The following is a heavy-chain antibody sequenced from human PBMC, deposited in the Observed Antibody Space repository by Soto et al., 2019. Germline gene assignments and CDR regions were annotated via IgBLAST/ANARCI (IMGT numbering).Heavy chain of an antibody. CDR1: GGSFSDYY. CDR3: ARATRAEIRLTVVVRYFDH. V-gene: IGHV4-34*01. Sequence: SETLSLTCAVSGGSFSDYYWSWIRQPPGKGLEWIGEINPSGSTNYNPSLKSRVTISVDTSKNQFSLKLSSVTAADTAVYYCARATRAEIRLTVVVRYFDHWGQGPLVTVS. CDR2: INPSGST. J-gene: IGHJ4*02. D-gene: IGHD3-22*01.